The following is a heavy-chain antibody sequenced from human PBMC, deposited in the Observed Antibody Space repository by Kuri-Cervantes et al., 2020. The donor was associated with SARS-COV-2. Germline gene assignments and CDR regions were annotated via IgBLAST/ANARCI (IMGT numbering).Heavy chain of an antibody. J-gene: IGHJ4*02. CDR3: AKESSYYDSSGYGDFDY. CDR2: ISSSSSTI. D-gene: IGHD3-22*01. V-gene: IGHV3-48*01. Sequence: GESLKIFCAASGFTFSSYAMSWVRQAPGKGLEWVSCISSSSSTIYYADSVKGRFTNSRDNSKNTLYLQMNSLRAEDTAVYYCAKESSYYDSSGYGDFDYWGQGTLVTVSS. CDR1: GFTFSSYA.